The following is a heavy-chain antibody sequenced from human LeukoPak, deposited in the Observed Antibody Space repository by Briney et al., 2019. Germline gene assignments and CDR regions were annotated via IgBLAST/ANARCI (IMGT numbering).Heavy chain of an antibody. CDR2: ISRSSSYT. J-gene: IGHJ4*01. CDR3: GRGQWTSDY. Sequence: GGSLRLSCAASGFTFSNYAMHWVRQAPGKGLEWVSYISRSSSYTNNADSVKGRFTISRDNAKKSLYLQMNSLRAEDTAVYYCGRGQWTSDYWGQGTLVTVSS. CDR1: GFTFSNYA. D-gene: IGHD3/OR15-3a*01. V-gene: IGHV3-11*05.